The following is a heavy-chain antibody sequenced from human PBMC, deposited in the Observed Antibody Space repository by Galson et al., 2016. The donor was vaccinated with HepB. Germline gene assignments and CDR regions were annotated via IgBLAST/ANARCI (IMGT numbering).Heavy chain of an antibody. J-gene: IGHJ6*02. Sequence: SLRLSCAASGFTFSSYAMSWVRQAPGRGLEWVSVIYSGGTTYYADSVKGRFTISRDNSKNTPYLQMNSLRAEDTAVYYCARDQGNYYYYGMDVWGQGTTVTVSS. V-gene: IGHV3-53*01. CDR2: IYSGGTT. CDR1: GFTFSSYA. CDR3: ARDQGNYYYYGMDV.